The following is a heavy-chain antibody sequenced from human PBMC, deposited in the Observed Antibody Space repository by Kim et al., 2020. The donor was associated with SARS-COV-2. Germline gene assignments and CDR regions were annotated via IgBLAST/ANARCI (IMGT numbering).Heavy chain of an antibody. V-gene: IGHV4-38-2*02. Sequence: SETLSLTCSVSGYSIKSGYYWGWVRQPPGQGLEWIVNMHPSGTTYYNSSLQSRVTISIDDSKNQFSLKLRSVTAADTAVYYCAKVSTVFAPWGQGTLVTV. D-gene: IGHD4-4*01. CDR3: AKVSTVFAP. CDR1: GYSIKSGYY. CDR2: MHPSGTT. J-gene: IGHJ5*02.